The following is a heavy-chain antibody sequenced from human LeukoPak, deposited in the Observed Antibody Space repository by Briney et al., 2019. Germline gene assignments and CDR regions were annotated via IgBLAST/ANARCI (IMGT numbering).Heavy chain of an antibody. CDR1: GFTFSSYW. J-gene: IGHJ6*03. CDR2: INQDGSEK. V-gene: IGHV3-7*01. Sequence: GGSLRLSCAASGFTFSSYWMNWVRQAPGKGLEWVASINQDGSEKYYLDSVKGRFTISRDNAKNSLYLQMNSLRAEDTAVYYCARDHAFSYYYYMDVWGKGTTVTVSS. D-gene: IGHD3-3*01. CDR3: ARDHAFSYYYYMDV.